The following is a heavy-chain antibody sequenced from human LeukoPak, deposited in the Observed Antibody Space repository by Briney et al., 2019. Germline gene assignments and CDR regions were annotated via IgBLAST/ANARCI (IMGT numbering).Heavy chain of an antibody. V-gene: IGHV4-34*01. D-gene: IGHD3-10*01. J-gene: IGHJ4*02. CDR3: ARRKGYYGSGFGY. Sequence: PGGSLRLSCAASGFTFSDYYMNWIRQPPGKGLEWIGEINHSGSANYNPSLKSRVTISVDTSKNQFSLKLSSVTAADTAVYYCARRKGYYGSGFGYWGQGTLVTVSS. CDR2: INHSGSA. CDR1: GFTFSDYY.